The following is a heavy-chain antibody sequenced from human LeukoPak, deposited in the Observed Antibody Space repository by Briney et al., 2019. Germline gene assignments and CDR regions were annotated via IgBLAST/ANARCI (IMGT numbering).Heavy chain of an antibody. V-gene: IGHV4-39*01. CDR3: ACPRYSSGWYPHRAFDF. CDR1: GGSISSSSYY. D-gene: IGHD6-19*01. Sequence: SETLSLTCTVSGGSISSSSYYWGWIRQPPGKGLEWIGSIYYSGSTYYNPSLKSRVTISVDTSKNQFSLKLSSVTAADTAVYYCACPRYSSGWYPHRAFDFWGQGTMVTVSS. CDR2: IYYSGST. J-gene: IGHJ3*01.